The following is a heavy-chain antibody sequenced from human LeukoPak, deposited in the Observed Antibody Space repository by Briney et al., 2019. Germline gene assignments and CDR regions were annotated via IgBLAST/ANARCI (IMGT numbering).Heavy chain of an antibody. J-gene: IGHJ4*02. Sequence: GGSLRLSCAASGFTFSSYWMSWVRQAPGKGLEWVANIKQDGSEKYYVDSVKGRFTISRDDSKNTLYLHMTSLRAEDTAVYYCTNSDDYGDYWGQGTLVTVSS. CDR2: IKQDGSEK. CDR1: GFTFSSYW. V-gene: IGHV3-7*01. CDR3: TNSDDYGDY.